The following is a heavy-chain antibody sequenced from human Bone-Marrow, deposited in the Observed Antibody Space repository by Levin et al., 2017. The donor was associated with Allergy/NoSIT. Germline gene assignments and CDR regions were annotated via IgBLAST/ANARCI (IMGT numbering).Heavy chain of an antibody. D-gene: IGHD3-9*01. CDR1: GGSIRSSSYN. CDR3: ARLPTGYPNWFDP. J-gene: IGHJ5*02. V-gene: IGHV4-39*01. Sequence: SQTLSLTCTVSGGSIRSSSYNWGWIRQPPGKGLAWIGTVHYSGNTYYNPSLKSRVTVSVDTSKNQFSLRLSSVTAADTAVYYCARLPTGYPNWFDPWGQGTLVTVSS. CDR2: VHYSGNT.